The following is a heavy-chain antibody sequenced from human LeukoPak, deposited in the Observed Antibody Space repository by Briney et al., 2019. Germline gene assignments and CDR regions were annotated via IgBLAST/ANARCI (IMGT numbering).Heavy chain of an antibody. V-gene: IGHV3-9*01. CDR2: ISWNSGSI. J-gene: IGHJ1*01. D-gene: IGHD6-13*01. Sequence: GRSLRLSCAASGFTFDDYAMHWVRQPPGKGLEWVSGISWNSGSIGYADSVKGRFTISRDNAKNSLYLQMNSLRAEDTALYYCAKDIAAAGTVGFQYWGQGTLVTVSS. CDR1: GFTFDDYA. CDR3: AKDIAAAGTVGFQY.